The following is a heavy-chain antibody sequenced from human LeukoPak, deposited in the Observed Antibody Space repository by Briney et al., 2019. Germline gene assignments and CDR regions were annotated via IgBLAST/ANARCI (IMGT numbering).Heavy chain of an antibody. D-gene: IGHD2-2*01. CDR1: GGSISSGDYY. CDR3: ARADSVVVPAATPGAFDI. CDR2: IYYSGST. V-gene: IGHV4-30-4*08. Sequence: SQTLSLTCTVSGGSISSGDYYWSWIHQPPGKGLEWIGYIYYSGSTYYNPSLKSRVTISVDTSKNQFSLKLSSVTAADTAVYYCARADSVVVPAATPGAFDIWGQGTMVTVSS. J-gene: IGHJ3*02.